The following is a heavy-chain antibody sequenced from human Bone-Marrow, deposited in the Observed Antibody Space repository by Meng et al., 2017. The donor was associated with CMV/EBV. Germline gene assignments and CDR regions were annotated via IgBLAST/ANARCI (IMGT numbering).Heavy chain of an antibody. CDR2: IKHSGST. V-gene: IGHV4-34*01. CDR1: GGCFCGDD. J-gene: IGHJ4*02. D-gene: IGHD6-19*01. CDR3: ARAQAVAGRFCVY. Sequence: QLQRGGGGLVKASATLCLTWAGDGGCFCGDDWGWTRQPPEKGLEWIGEIKHSGSTNYNPSLKSRDTTSADTSKNQFSLKLSSVTAADTAVYYCARAQAVAGRFCVYWGQGTLVTVSS.